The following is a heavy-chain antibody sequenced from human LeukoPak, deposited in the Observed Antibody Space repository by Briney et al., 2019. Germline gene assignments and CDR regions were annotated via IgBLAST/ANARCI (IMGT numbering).Heavy chain of an antibody. D-gene: IGHD3-22*01. CDR3: ARGHYYDSSGYYY. V-gene: IGHV4-34*09. CDR2: INHSGST. Sequence: SETLSLTCAVYGGSFSGYYWSWIRQPPGRGLEWIGEINHSGSTYYNPSLKSRVTISVDTSKNQFSLKLSSVTAADTAVYYCARGHYYDSSGYYYWGQGTLVTVSS. CDR1: GGSFSGYY. J-gene: IGHJ4*02.